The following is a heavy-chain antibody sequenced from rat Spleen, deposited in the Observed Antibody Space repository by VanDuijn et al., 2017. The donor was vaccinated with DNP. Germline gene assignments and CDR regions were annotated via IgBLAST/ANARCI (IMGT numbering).Heavy chain of an antibody. CDR3: ARPIYNNHGGFAY. CDR2: ISTGGGNT. J-gene: IGHJ3*01. Sequence: EVQLVESGGGLVQPGRSLKLSCAASGFTFSAYYMAWVRQAPAKGLEWVASISTGGGNTYYRDSVKGRFTISRDNAENTVYLQMDSLRSEDMATYYCARPIYNNHGGFAYWGQGTLVTVSS. V-gene: IGHV5-25*01. D-gene: IGHD1-10*01. CDR1: GFTFSAYY.